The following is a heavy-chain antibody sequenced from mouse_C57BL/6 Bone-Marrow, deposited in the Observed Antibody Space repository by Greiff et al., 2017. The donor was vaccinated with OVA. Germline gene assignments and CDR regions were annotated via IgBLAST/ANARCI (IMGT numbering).Heavy chain of an antibody. CDR2: IRSKSNNYAT. D-gene: IGHD1-1*01. Sequence: EVKLVESGGGLVQPKGSLKLSCAASGFSFNTYAMNWVRQAPGKGLEWVARIRSKSNNYATYYADSVKDRFTISRDDSESMLYLQMNNLKTEDTAMYYCVRPFYYYGPAWFAYWGQGTLVTVSA. CDR3: VRPFYYYGPAWFAY. J-gene: IGHJ3*01. V-gene: IGHV10-1*01. CDR1: GFSFNTYA.